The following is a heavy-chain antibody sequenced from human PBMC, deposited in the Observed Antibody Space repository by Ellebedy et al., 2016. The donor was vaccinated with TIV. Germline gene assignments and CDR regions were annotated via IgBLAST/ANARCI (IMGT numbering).Heavy chain of an antibody. V-gene: IGHV3-23*01. D-gene: IGHD3-22*01. J-gene: IGHJ4*02. CDR2: ISGNGGNT. CDR1: GITFTDYA. Sequence: GGSLRLXCAASGITFTDYALSWVRQAPGKGLEWVASISGNGGNTYSAESVKGRFTISGDNSKNTVYLEMSSLRAEDTAVYFCASTTYSYDMSGYFYLAYFDYWGQGTLVTVSS. CDR3: ASTTYSYDMSGYFYLAYFDY.